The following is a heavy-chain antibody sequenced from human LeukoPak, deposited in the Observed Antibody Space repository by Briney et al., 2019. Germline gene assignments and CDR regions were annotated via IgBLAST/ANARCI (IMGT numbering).Heavy chain of an antibody. CDR2: IIPIFGIA. V-gene: IGHV1-69*04. J-gene: IGHJ4*02. D-gene: IGHD3-10*01. Sequence: GASVKVSCKASGGTFSSYAISWVRQAPGQGLEWMGRIIPIFGIANYAQKFQGRVTITADKSTSTAYMELSSLRSEDTAVYYCARERDASSGSYYLDYWGQGTLVTVSS. CDR3: ARERDASSGSYYLDY. CDR1: GGTFSSYA.